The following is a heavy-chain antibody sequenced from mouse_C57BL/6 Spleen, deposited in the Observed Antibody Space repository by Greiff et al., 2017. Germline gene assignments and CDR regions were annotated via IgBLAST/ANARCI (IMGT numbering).Heavy chain of an antibody. V-gene: IGHV1-39*01. CDR1: GYSFTDYY. J-gene: IGHJ2*01. D-gene: IGHD2-4*01. CDR3: ERDDYDSYFDY. CDR2: INPYYGTT. Sequence: EVLLQQPGPELVKPGASVKMSCKASGYSFTDYYMTWVKQSNGQGLEWIGGINPYYGTTSYNQKFKGKATLTVDQSSSTAYMQLNSLTSEDAAVYYCERDDYDSYFDYWGQGTTLTVSS.